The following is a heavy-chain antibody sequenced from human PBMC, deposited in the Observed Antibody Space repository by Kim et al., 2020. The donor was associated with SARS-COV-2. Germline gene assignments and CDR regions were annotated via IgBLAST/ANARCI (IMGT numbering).Heavy chain of an antibody. V-gene: IGHV3-23*01. CDR3: AKDPTRSGNVGWFDP. Sequence: GGSLRLSCAASGFTFSSYAMSWVRQAPGKGLEWVSAISGSGGSTYYADSVKGRFTISRDNSKNTLYLQMNSLRAEDTAVYYCAKDPTRSGNVGWFDPWGQGTLVTVSS. CDR1: GFTFSSYA. CDR2: ISGSGGST. J-gene: IGHJ5*02. D-gene: IGHD3-10*01.